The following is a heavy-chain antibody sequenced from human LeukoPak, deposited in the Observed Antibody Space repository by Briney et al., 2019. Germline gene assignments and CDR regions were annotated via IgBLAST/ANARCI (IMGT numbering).Heavy chain of an antibody. D-gene: IGHD1-26*01. CDR3: AREGDYYYYGMDV. Sequence: GGSLRLSCAASGFTFSPYSMNWVRQAPGKGLEWISYISTTSDSINYADSVRGRFTISRDNAKNSLYLEMNSLRAEDTAVYYCAREGDYYYYGMDVWGQGTTVTVSS. CDR1: GFTFSPYS. CDR2: ISTTSDSI. J-gene: IGHJ6*02. V-gene: IGHV3-48*04.